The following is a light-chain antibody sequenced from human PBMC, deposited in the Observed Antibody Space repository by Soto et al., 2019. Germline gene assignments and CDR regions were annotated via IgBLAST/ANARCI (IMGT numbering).Light chain of an antibody. CDR1: GSNIGTNT. J-gene: IGLJ3*02. Sequence: QSALTQPPSASGTPGQRVTIYCSGSGSNIGTNTVNWYQQLPGTAPKLLIYRTDQRPAGIPDRFSGSKSGTSASLDISGLQSDDAADYYCTAWDRSLDGWVFGGGTKVTVL. CDR3: TAWDRSLDGWV. CDR2: RTD. V-gene: IGLV1-44*01.